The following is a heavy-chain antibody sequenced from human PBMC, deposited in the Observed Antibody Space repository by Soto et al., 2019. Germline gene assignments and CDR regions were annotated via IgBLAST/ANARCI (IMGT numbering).Heavy chain of an antibody. V-gene: IGHV3-23*01. CDR2: ISGSGGST. Sequence: EVQLLESGGGLVQPGGSLGLSCAASGFTFSSYAMRWVRPVPGKGLEWVQAISGSGGSTYYADSVKGRFTISRDKSKNTLYMQMNSLRAEDTAVYYCARRGSGSYYDYWGQGTLVTVSS. J-gene: IGHJ4*02. CDR1: GFTFSSYA. CDR3: ARRGSGSYYDY. D-gene: IGHD1-26*01.